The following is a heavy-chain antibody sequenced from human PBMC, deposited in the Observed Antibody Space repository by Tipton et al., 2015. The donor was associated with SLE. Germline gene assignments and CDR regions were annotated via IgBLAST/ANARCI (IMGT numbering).Heavy chain of an antibody. CDR3: TTDLGYCSSTTCYGGDH. V-gene: IGHV3-15*01. CDR2: IKSKTDGETT. J-gene: IGHJ4*02. Sequence: SLRFSCTASGFTFTNAWMSWVRQAPGKGLEWVGRIKSKTDGETTDYAAPGKGRFTISRDDSKNTLYLQMNSLETEDTAVYHCTTDLGYCSSTTCYGGDHWGQGTLVTVSS. CDR1: GFTFTNAW. D-gene: IGHD2-2*01.